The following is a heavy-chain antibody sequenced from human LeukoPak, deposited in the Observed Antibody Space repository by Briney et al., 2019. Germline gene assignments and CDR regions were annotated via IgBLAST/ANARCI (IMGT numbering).Heavy chain of an antibody. J-gene: IGHJ3*02. D-gene: IGHD3-16*01. CDR2: IYYTGST. Sequence: SETLSLTCTVSGGSISSSSYYWGWIRQPPGKGLECIGYIYYTGSTKYNPSLKSRVNISLDTSKDQFSLKLSSMTAADTAVYYCARRWGGAAFDIWGQGTMVTVSS. CDR3: ARRWGGAAFDI. CDR1: GGSISSSSYY. V-gene: IGHV4-61*05.